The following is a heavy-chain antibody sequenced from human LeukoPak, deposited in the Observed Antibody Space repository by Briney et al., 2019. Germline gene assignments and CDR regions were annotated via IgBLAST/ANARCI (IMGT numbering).Heavy chain of an antibody. D-gene: IGHD1-1*01. V-gene: IGHV3-23*01. CDR2: ISGSGGST. CDR1: GFTFSNYC. Sequence: GGSLRLSCAASGFTFSNYCMSWVRQAPGKGLEWVSGISGSGGSTNYADSVRGRFTISRDNSKNTLYLQMYSLRAEDTAVYYCAKDSVLETPYYFDYWGQGTLVTVSS. J-gene: IGHJ4*02. CDR3: AKDSVLETPYYFDY.